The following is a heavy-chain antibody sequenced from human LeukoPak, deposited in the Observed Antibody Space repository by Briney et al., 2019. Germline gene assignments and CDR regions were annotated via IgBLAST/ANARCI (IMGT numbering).Heavy chain of an antibody. Sequence: GGSLRLSWAASGFTFSSYSMNWVRQAPGKGLEWVSSISSSSSYIYYADSVKGRFTISRDNAKNSLYLQMNGLRAEDTAVYYCAREATVVTVYYFDYWGREPWSPSPQ. V-gene: IGHV3-21*04. D-gene: IGHD4-23*01. CDR1: GFTFSSYS. CDR3: AREATVVTVYYFDY. J-gene: IGHJ4*02. CDR2: ISSSSSYI.